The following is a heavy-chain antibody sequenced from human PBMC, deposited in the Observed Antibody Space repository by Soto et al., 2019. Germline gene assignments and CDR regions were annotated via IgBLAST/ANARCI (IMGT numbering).Heavy chain of an antibody. V-gene: IGHV3-30-3*01. Sequence: GGSLRLSCAASGFTFSSYAIHWVRQAPGKGLEWVAVISYDGSNKYYADSVKGRFTISRDNSKNTLYLQMNSLRAEDTAVYYCARVGEKHSSSPPDYWGQGTLVTVSS. CDR3: ARVGEKHSSSPPDY. CDR2: ISYDGSNK. D-gene: IGHD6-6*01. CDR1: GFTFSSYA. J-gene: IGHJ4*02.